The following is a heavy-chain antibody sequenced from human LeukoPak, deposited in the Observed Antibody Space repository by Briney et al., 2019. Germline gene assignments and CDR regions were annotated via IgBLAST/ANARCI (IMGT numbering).Heavy chain of an antibody. Sequence: SETLSLTCTVSGGSISSGSYYWSWIRQPAGKGLEWIGRIYTSGSTNYNPSLKSRVTISVDTSKNQFSLKLSSVTAADTAVYYCARDTGYSSGWYEGSWFDPWGQGTPVTVSS. J-gene: IGHJ5*02. CDR1: GGSISSGSYY. CDR3: ARDTGYSSGWYEGSWFDP. CDR2: IYTSGST. V-gene: IGHV4-61*02. D-gene: IGHD6-19*01.